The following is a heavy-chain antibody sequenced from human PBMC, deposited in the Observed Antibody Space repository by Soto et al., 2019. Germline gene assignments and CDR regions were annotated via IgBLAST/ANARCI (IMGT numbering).Heavy chain of an antibody. V-gene: IGHV3-66*01. D-gene: IGHD3-10*01. CDR1: GFTVSSNY. CDR3: ASGASGNDR. J-gene: IGHJ4*02. CDR2: IYSGGTT. Sequence: EVQLVESGGGLVQPGGSLRLSCAASGFTVSSNYMTWVRQAPGKGLEWVSNIYSGGTTSYADSVKGRFTISRDNSKNTLFLQMNSLREDDTAVDYCASGASGNDRWGQGSLVTVSS.